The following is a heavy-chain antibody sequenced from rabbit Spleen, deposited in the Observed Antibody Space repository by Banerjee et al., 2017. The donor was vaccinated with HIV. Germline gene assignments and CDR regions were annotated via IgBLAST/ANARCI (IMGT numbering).Heavy chain of an antibody. CDR1: GFSLSSYA. Sequence: KESGGGLVTPGGTLTLTCTVSGFSLSSYAMSWVRQAPGKGLEWIGIIGSGGTTYYASWAKGRFTISKTSTTVDLKVTSPTTEDTATYFCARAPGYSTATGSYYANIWGPGTLVTVS. V-gene: IGHV1S69*01. CDR2: IGSGGTT. D-gene: IGHD7-1*01. J-gene: IGHJ4*02. CDR3: ARAPGYSTATGSYYANI.